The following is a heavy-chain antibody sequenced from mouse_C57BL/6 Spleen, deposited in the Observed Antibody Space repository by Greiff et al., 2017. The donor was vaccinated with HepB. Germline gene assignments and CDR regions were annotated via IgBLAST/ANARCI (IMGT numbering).Heavy chain of an antibody. CDR1: GYTFTSYW. V-gene: IGHV1-69*01. CDR3: ARGEAMDD. Sequence: KQPGAELVMPGASVKLSCKASGYTFTSYWMHWVKQRPGQGLAWIGKIDPSDSYTNYNQKFKGKSTFTVDKSSSTAYMQLSSLTSEDSAVYYCARGEAMDDWGQGTSVTVSS. CDR2: IDPSDSYT. J-gene: IGHJ4*01.